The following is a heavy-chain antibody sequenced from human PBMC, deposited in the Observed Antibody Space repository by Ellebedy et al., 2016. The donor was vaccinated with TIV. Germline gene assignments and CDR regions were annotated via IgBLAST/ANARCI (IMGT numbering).Heavy chain of an antibody. CDR1: GYTFSSYG. V-gene: IGHV1-18*04. Sequence: ASVKVSXXASGYTFSSYGISWVRQAPGQGLEWMGWISAYNDNTNYAQKLQGRVTMTTDTSTSTAYMELRSLRSDDTAVYYCARDGRLEAAAGTLFDYWGQGTLVTVSS. CDR3: ARDGRLEAAAGTLFDY. J-gene: IGHJ4*02. CDR2: ISAYNDNT. D-gene: IGHD6-13*01.